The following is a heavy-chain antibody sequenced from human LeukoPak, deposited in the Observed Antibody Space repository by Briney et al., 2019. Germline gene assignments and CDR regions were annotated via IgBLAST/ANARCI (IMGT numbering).Heavy chain of an antibody. V-gene: IGHV4-59*12. Sequence: SETLSLTCTVSGGSISGYYWSWIRQPPGKGLEWIGYIYDSGSTNYNPSLKSRVTISVDTSKNQFFLSLSSVTAADTAVYFCAREAFWRVIPTSTLGMDVWGQGTTVTVSS. CDR2: IYDSGST. D-gene: IGHD3-16*02. CDR1: GGSISGYY. J-gene: IGHJ6*02. CDR3: AREAFWRVIPTSTLGMDV.